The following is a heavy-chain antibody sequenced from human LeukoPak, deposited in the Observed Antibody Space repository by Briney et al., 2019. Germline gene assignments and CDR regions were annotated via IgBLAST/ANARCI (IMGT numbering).Heavy chain of an antibody. V-gene: IGHV4-39*01. Sequence: SETLSLTCTVSGGSISRSSYYWGWIRQPPGKGLEWIGSIFYSGSTYYSPSLKSRVTISVDTSKNQFSLKLSSVTAADTAVYYWARLLGGGPFDYWGQGTLVTVSS. CDR3: ARLLGGGPFDY. CDR1: GGSISRSSYY. J-gene: IGHJ4*02. CDR2: IFYSGST. D-gene: IGHD3-16*01.